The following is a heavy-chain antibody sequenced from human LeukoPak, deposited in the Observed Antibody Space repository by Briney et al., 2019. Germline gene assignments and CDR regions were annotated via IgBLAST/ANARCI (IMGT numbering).Heavy chain of an antibody. V-gene: IGHV3-48*03. CDR3: ARPYGAYAFDY. CDR2: ISRSGNPI. J-gene: IGHJ4*02. CDR1: GFTFSSYE. D-gene: IGHD5-12*01. Sequence: GGSLRLSCAASGFTFSSYEMNWVRQAPGKGLEGLSYISRSGNPIFYADSVKGRFTISRDNAKNSLYVQMNSLRAEDTAVYYCARPYGAYAFDYWGQGTRVTVSS.